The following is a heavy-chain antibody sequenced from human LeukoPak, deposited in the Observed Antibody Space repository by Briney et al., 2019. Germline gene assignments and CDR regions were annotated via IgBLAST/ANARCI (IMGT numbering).Heavy chain of an antibody. CDR2: ISSSSSYI. V-gene: IGHV3-21*01. D-gene: IGHD3-10*01. J-gene: IGHJ6*02. CDR1: GFTFSSYS. CDR3: ASPLSGWMVRGAIFYGMDV. Sequence: GGSLRLSCAASGFTFSSYSMNWVRQAPGKRLEWVSSISSSSSYIYYADSVKGRFTISRDNAKNSLYLQMNSLRAEDTAVYYCASPLSGWMVRGAIFYGMDVWGQGTTVTVSS.